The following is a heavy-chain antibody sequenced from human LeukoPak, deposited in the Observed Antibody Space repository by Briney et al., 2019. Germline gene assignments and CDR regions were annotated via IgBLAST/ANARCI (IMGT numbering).Heavy chain of an antibody. J-gene: IGHJ4*02. D-gene: IGHD6-19*01. CDR2: ISGSGGST. CDR1: GYTFSSYA. V-gene: IGHV3-23*01. Sequence: PGGSLRLFCAASGYTFSSYAMSWVRQAPGKGLEWVSAISGSGGSTYYADSVKGRFTISRDNSKNTLYLQMNSLRAEDTAVYYCAKDKFEWLVPWAHYWGQGTLVTVSS. CDR3: AKDKFEWLVPWAHY.